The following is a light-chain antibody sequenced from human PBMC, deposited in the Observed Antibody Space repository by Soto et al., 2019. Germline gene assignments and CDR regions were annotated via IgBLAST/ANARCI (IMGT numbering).Light chain of an antibody. J-gene: IGKJ1*01. V-gene: IGKV1-5*01. Sequence: DIQLTQSPSFLSASVGDRVTITCRASRSISDWLAWYQQKPGKAPKLLIFDASSLKSGVPSRFSGSGSGTEFTLTISRLQPDDVATYYCLQYSSHSWTFGQGTKVDIK. CDR2: DAS. CDR1: RSISDW. CDR3: LQYSSHSWT.